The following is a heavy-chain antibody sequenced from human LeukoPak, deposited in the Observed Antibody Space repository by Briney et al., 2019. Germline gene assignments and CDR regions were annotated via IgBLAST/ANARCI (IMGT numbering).Heavy chain of an antibody. D-gene: IGHD6-19*01. J-gene: IGHJ4*02. CDR2: ISGRGDST. CDR3: ARDLSVAGYYFDY. V-gene: IGHV3-23*01. CDR1: GFTFSSHA. Sequence: GGSLRLSCAASGFTFSSHAMSWVRQAPGKGLEWVSGISGRGDSTVYADSVKGRFTISRNNSRNTLYLQMNSLRAEDTAVYYCARDLSVAGYYFDYWGQGTLVTVSS.